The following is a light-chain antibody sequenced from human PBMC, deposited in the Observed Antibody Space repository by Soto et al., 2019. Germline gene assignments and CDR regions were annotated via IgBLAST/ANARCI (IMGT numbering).Light chain of an antibody. CDR2: RNT. CDR3: EAWDDSLSGHV. V-gene: IGLV1-47*01. Sequence: QSVLTQPPSASATPGQTVTISCSGSRSNIGNNYVCWYQQLPGAAPKLLIYRNTQRPSGVPDRFSGSKSGTAASLAISGLRSEDEADYFCEAWDDSLSGHVFGTGTKVTVL. J-gene: IGLJ1*01. CDR1: RSNIGNNY.